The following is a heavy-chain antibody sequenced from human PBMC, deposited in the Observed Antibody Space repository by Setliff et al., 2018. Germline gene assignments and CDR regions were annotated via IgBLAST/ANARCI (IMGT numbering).Heavy chain of an antibody. V-gene: IGHV4-4*07. CDR3: ARQGGAIEYGENARVFDS. J-gene: IGHJ4*02. CDR2: LYPDGST. Sequence: TLSLTCTVSGASISNYFWTWIRQPAGSGLEYIGRLYPDGSTNYNPSLRSRVAISVDKSENQLSLNLTSVTAADTAVYYCARQGGAIEYGENARVFDSWGQGILVTVSS. CDR1: GASISNYF. D-gene: IGHD1-1*01.